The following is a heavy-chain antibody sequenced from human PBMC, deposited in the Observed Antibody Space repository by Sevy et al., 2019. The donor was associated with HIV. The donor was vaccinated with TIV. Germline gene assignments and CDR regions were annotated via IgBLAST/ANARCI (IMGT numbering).Heavy chain of an antibody. CDR3: ARDGARAAADNYYYYGMDV. J-gene: IGHJ6*02. D-gene: IGHD6-13*01. Sequence: SETLSLTCTVSGGSISSYYWSWIRQPAGKGLEWIGRIYTSGSTNYNPSLKSRVTMSVDTSKNQFSLKLSSVTAADTAVYYCARDGARAAADNYYYYGMDVWGQRTTVTVSS. CDR2: IYTSGST. V-gene: IGHV4-4*07. CDR1: GGSISSYY.